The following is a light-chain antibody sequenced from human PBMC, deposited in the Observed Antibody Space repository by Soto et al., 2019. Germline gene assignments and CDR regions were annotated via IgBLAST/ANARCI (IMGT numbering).Light chain of an antibody. Sequence: EIVMTQSPAMLSVSPGERATLSCRASQNVNNRLAWYQQKAGQPPRLLIYGASTRATGIPARFSGSGSGTEFTLTISSLQSEDFAVYYCQHFGSWPLLFGQGTKVEIK. V-gene: IGKV3-15*01. CDR2: GAS. CDR3: QHFGSWPLL. CDR1: QNVNNR. J-gene: IGKJ1*01.